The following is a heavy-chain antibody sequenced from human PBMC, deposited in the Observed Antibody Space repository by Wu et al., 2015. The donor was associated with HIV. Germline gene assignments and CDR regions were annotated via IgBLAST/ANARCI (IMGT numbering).Heavy chain of an antibody. Sequence: QVQLVQSGSEVRKPGASVKVSCKASGYTFSNFGFTWVRQAPGQGLEWMGWISTSTGNTNYAQKLQGRVSMTTDTSTRTAYMELKSLTSDDTAVYYCARGGRPWNSLPTWGQGTLVTVSS. CDR3: ARGGRPWNSLPT. CDR2: ISTSTGNT. V-gene: IGHV1-18*01. J-gene: IGHJ4*02. CDR1: GYTFSNFG. D-gene: IGHD1-7*01.